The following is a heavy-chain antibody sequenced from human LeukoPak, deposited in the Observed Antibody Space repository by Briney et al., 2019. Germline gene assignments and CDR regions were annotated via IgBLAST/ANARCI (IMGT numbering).Heavy chain of an antibody. CDR3: AKGLAAAASDSYGMDV. V-gene: IGHV3-23*01. CDR1: GLTFSNYA. J-gene: IGHJ6*02. CDR2: ISGSGGST. Sequence: GGSLRFSCAASGLTFSNYAMSWVRQAPGKGLEWVSVISGSGGSTYYGDSVKGRFTISRDNSKNTLFLQMNSLRAEDTAVYYCAKGLAAAASDSYGMDVWGQGTTVTVSS. D-gene: IGHD6-13*01.